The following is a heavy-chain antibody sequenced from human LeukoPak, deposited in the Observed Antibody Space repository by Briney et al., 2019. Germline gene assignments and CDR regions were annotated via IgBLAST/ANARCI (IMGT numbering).Heavy chain of an antibody. V-gene: IGHV1-24*01. Sequence: ASVKVSCKVPGYALTDLAIHWVRQAPRQGLQWMGGYDPEDVEVVYAQTFQGRLTMTEDTSTDTAYMELAGLTSEDTAIYYCATATDYEDSGYSFDPWGQGTLVTVSS. CDR3: ATATDYEDSGYSFDP. CDR2: YDPEDVEV. J-gene: IGHJ5*02. D-gene: IGHD3-22*01. CDR1: GYALTDLA.